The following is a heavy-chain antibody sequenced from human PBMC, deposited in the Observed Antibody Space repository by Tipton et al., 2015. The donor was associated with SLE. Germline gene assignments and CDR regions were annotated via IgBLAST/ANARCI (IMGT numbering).Heavy chain of an antibody. Sequence: TLSLTCTVSGGSISSYYWSWIRQPPGKGLEWIGYIYYSGSTYYNPSLRSRVTISVDTSKNQFSLKLSSVTAADTAVYYCAREKWDAFDIWGQGTMVTVSS. CDR3: AREKWDAFDI. V-gene: IGHV4-59*12. D-gene: IGHD2-8*01. CDR1: GGSISSYY. CDR2: IYYSGST. J-gene: IGHJ3*02.